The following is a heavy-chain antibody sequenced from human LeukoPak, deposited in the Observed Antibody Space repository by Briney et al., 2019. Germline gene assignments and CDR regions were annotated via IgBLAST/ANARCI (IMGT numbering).Heavy chain of an antibody. CDR3: AREAVTRNYFDY. J-gene: IGHJ4*02. CDR1: AFTFSNYA. V-gene: IGHV3-53*01. Sequence: GGSLRLSCAASAFTFSNYAMSWVRQAPGKGLEWVSVIYSGGSTYYADSVKGRFTISRDNSKNTLYLQMNSLRAEDTAVYYCAREAVTRNYFDYWGQGTLVTVSS. D-gene: IGHD4-17*01. CDR2: IYSGGST.